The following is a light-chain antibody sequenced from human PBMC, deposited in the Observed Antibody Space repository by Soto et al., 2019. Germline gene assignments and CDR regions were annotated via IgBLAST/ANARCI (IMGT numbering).Light chain of an antibody. CDR3: QQRSNWPYT. V-gene: IGKV3-11*01. CDR1: QSVSSY. J-gene: IGKJ2*01. Sequence: EIVLTQSPVTLSLSPGERATLSCRASQSVSSYLAWYQQKLGQAPRLLIYDASNRATGIPARFSGSGSGTDFTLTISSLEPEDFAVYYWQQRSNWPYTFGQGTKLEIK. CDR2: DAS.